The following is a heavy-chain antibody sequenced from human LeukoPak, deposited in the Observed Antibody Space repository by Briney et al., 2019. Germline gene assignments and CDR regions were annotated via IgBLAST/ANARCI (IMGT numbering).Heavy chain of an antibody. J-gene: IGHJ4*02. CDR2: LSWNSGRV. V-gene: IGHV3-9*01. D-gene: IGHD5-18*01. Sequence: GGSLRLSCVASGFIFDDYAMHWVRHGPGKGLEWVSTLSWNSGRVDYAEFVQGRFTTSRDNARNSLYLQMNNLRPEDTAVYYCARAPGGYSYGSPNYFDYWGQGTLVTVSS. CDR1: GFIFDDYA. CDR3: ARAPGGYSYGSPNYFDY.